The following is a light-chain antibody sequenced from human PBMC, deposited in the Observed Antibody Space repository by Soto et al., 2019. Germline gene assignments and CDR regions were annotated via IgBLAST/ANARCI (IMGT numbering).Light chain of an antibody. Sequence: QSVLTQPASVSGSPGQSITISCTGTSCDIGDHNSVSWHQQYPGEAPKLLIFDVSNRPSGISNRFSGSKSGNTASLTISGLQAEDEDVYYCSSIVPGIVVFGTGTKVTV. CDR3: SSIVPGIVV. CDR1: SCDIGDHNS. J-gene: IGLJ1*01. V-gene: IGLV2-14*03. CDR2: DVS.